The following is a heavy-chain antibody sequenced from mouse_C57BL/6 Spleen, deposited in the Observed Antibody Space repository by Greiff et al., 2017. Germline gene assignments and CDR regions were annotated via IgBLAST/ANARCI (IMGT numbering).Heavy chain of an antibody. CDR1: GFTFSSYA. D-gene: IGHD2-3*01. CDR2: ISDGGSYT. CDR3: ERDDGYFDY. V-gene: IGHV5-4*03. Sequence: EVKLMESGGGLVKPGGSLKLSCAASGFTFSSYAMSWVRQTPEKRLEWVATISDGGSYTYYPDNVKGRFTISRDNAKNNLYLQMSHLKSEDTAMYYCERDDGYFDYWGQGTTLTVSS. J-gene: IGHJ2*01.